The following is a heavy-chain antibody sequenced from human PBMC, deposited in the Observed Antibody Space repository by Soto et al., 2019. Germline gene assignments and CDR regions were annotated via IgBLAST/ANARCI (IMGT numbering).Heavy chain of an antibody. J-gene: IGHJ5*02. V-gene: IGHV3-30*18. D-gene: IGHD6-6*01. CDR3: AKGGSSSARYFDA. Sequence: QVQVVESGGCVVQPGRSLRLSCAASGFSFNSYGMHWVRQAPGKGLEWVAIISYDGRNKYYADSVKGRFTISRDSPRNTLYLEMNSLRAEDTAVYYCAKGGSSSARYFDAWGQGALVTVSS. CDR1: GFSFNSYG. CDR2: ISYDGRNK.